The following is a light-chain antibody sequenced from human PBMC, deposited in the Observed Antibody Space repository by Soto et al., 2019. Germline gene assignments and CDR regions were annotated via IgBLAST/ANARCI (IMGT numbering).Light chain of an antibody. CDR1: QSVSSTY. CDR3: QQYDNWPYT. Sequence: EIVLTQSPGTLSLSPGERATLSCRASQSVSSTYLAWYQHKPGQAPRLLIYGASSRATGIPDRFSGSGSGTDFTLIISSLQSEDFAVYFCQQYDNWPYTFGQGTKLEIK. V-gene: IGKV3-20*01. CDR2: GAS. J-gene: IGKJ2*01.